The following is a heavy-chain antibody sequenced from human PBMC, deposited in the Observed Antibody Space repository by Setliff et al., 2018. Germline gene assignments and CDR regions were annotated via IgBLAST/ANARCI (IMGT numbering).Heavy chain of an antibody. Sequence: SETLSLTCTVSGGSISSYYWSWIRQPPGKGLEWIGYIYYSGSTNYNPSLKSRVTISVDTSKNQFSLYLQMNSLRAEDTAVYYCARDPTLIAVAGKAFDIWGQGTMVTVSS. V-gene: IGHV4-59*12. CDR3: ARDPTLIAVAGKAFDI. CDR2: IYYSGST. CDR1: GGSISSYY. J-gene: IGHJ3*02. D-gene: IGHD6-19*01.